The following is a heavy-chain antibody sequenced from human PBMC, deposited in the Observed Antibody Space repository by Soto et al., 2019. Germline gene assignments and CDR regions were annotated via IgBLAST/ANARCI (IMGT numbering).Heavy chain of an antibody. D-gene: IGHD2-15*01. V-gene: IGHV4-31*03. Sequence: SETLSLTCTVSGGSISSGGYYWSWIRQHPGKGLEWIGYIYYSGSTYYNPSLKSRVAISVDTSKNQFSLKLSSVTAADTAVYYCARSPIGLVDYWGQGTLVTGSS. CDR2: IYYSGST. CDR1: GGSISSGGYY. CDR3: ARSPIGLVDY. J-gene: IGHJ4*02.